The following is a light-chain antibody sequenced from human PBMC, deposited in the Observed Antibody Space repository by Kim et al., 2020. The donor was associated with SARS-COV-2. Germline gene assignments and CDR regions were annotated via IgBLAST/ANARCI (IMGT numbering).Light chain of an antibody. Sequence: SPGERVSVSCRASQSVRSNLAWYQHRPGQAPRLLIYGASTRATDVSARFSGSGSETEFTLTIRSLQSEDLAVYYCQQYNDWPLLTFGGGTKVDIK. CDR2: GAS. CDR3: QQYNDWPLLT. J-gene: IGKJ4*01. CDR1: QSVRSN. V-gene: IGKV3-15*01.